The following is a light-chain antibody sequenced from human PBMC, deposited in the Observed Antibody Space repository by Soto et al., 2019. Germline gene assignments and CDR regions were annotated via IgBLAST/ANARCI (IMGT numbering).Light chain of an antibody. CDR2: SVS. CDR1: QSVRGNS. CDR3: QQYGALPVT. Sequence: EVVLTQSPGTLSLSPGEGATLSCRASQSVRGNSLAWYQQKPGQAPRLLIYSVSSSATGIPDRFSGSGSGTDFTLTISILEPEDFAVYYCQQYGALPVTFGPGITVDIK. V-gene: IGKV3-20*01. J-gene: IGKJ3*01.